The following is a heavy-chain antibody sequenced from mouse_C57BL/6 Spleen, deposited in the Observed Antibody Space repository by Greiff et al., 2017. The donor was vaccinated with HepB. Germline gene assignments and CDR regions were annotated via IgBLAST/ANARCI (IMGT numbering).Heavy chain of an antibody. CDR2: INPNNGGT. V-gene: IGHV1-18*01. CDR3: ATTVVATGAMDY. CDR1: GYTFTDYN. D-gene: IGHD1-1*01. Sequence: EVQLQQSGPELVKPGASVKIPCKASGYTFTDYNMDWVKQSHGKSLEWIGDINPNNGGTIYNQKFKGKATLTVDKSASTAYMELSSLTSGDTAVYYCATTVVATGAMDYWGQGTSVTVSS. J-gene: IGHJ4*01.